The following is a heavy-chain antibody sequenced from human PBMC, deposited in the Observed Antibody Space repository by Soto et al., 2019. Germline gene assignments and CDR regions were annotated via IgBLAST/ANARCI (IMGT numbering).Heavy chain of an antibody. V-gene: IGHV1-69*01. D-gene: IGHD1-26*01. CDR2: IIPIFGTA. CDR3: ARVLDSGSYQGFDY. Sequence: QVQLVQSGAEVKKPGSSVKVSCKASGGTFSSYAISWVRQAPGQGLEWMGGIIPIFGTANYAQKFQGRVMITADESTSTAYMELSSLRSEDTAVYYCARVLDSGSYQGFDYWGQGTLVTVSS. J-gene: IGHJ4*02. CDR1: GGTFSSYA.